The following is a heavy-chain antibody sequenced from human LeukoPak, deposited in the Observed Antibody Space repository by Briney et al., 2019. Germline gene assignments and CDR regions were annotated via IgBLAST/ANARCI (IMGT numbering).Heavy chain of an antibody. CDR2: INHSGST. V-gene: IGHV4-34*01. J-gene: IGHJ4*02. D-gene: IGHD2-2*01. Sequence: SETLSLTCAVYGGSFSGYYWSWIRQPPGKGLEWIGEINHSGSTNYNPSLKSRVTISVDTSKNQFSLKLSSVTAADTAVYYCARGSVVVPAATPRQHKLDYWGQGTLVTVSS. CDR1: GGSFSGYY. CDR3: ARGSVVVPAATPRQHKLDY.